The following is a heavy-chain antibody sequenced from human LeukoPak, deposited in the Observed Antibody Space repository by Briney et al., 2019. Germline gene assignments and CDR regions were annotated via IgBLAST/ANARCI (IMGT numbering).Heavy chain of an antibody. CDR3: ARDRGYYGSGSYYH. J-gene: IGHJ5*02. D-gene: IGHD3-10*01. CDR2: ISYDGSNK. Sequence: GRSLRLSCAASGFTFSSYAMHWVRQAPGKGLEWVAVISYDGSNKYYADSVKGRFTISRDNSKNTLYLQMNSLRAEDTAVYYCARDRGYYGSGSYYHWGQGTLLTVSS. V-gene: IGHV3-30*04. CDR1: GFTFSSYA.